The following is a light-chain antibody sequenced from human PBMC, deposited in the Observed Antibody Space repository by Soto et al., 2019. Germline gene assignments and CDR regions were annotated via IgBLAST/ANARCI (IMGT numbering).Light chain of an antibody. Sequence: IELTXXPSSLSATXGSXVXXXCRASQRISSYLNWYQQKPGKATKLLIYAASILQSGVPSRFGGSRYKTDFTLTLRTLQPGDFATYYCEQSYTAPRSFGRGTKV. CDR3: EQSYTAPRS. J-gene: IGKJ1*01. V-gene: IGKV1-39*01. CDR1: QRISSY. CDR2: AAS.